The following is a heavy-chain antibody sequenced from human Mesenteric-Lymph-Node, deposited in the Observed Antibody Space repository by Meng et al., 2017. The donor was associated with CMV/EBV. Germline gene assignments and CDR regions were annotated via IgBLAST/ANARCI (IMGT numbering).Heavy chain of an antibody. D-gene: IGHD1-26*01. CDR1: GFTFSNYW. J-gene: IGHJ4*02. Sequence: GESLKISCAASGFTFSNYWMTWVRQAPGKGLEWVASIKQDGSEKYYVDSVKGRFTISRDNAKNSLYLQMSGLRAEDTAMYYCATGGNGEDVGPIMSNWGQGGLVTVSS. V-gene: IGHV3-7*01. CDR3: ATGGNGEDVGPIMSN. CDR2: IKQDGSEK.